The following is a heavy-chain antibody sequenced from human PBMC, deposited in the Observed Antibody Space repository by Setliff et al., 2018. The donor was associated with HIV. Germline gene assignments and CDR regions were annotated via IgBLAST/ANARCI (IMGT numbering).Heavy chain of an antibody. CDR3: ARAVHSGWYYFDY. D-gene: IGHD6-19*01. CDR1: GFIFSSYA. V-gene: IGHV3-30*01. J-gene: IGHJ4*02. Sequence: PGGSLRLSCAASGFIFSSYAMHWVRQAPGKGLEWVAVMSYDGNNKYYADSVKGRFTISRDNSKNTLFLQMNSLRPEDTAVYYCARAVHSGWYYFDYWGQGTLVTVSS. CDR2: MSYDGNNK.